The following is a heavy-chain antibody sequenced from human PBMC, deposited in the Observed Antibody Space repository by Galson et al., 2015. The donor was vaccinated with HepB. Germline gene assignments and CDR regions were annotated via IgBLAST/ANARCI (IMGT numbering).Heavy chain of an antibody. CDR2: ISYSDSYSGST. J-gene: IGHJ4*02. V-gene: IGHV4-59*01. Sequence: TCTVSGGSLSSYYWNWIRQPPGKGLEWIGYISYSDSYSGSTSYIPSLKSRVTISLDTSKNQFSLKLSSATAADTAVYYCARSGTWSLPPQEYWGQGTLVTVSS. CDR1: GGSLSSYY. CDR3: ARSGTWSLPPQEY. D-gene: IGHD6-13*01.